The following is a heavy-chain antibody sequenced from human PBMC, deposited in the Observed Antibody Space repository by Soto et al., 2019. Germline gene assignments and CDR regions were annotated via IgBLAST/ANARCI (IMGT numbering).Heavy chain of an antibody. Sequence: ASVKVSCKASGYTFTSYDINWVRQSTGQGLEWMGWRNPNSGNTGYAQKFQGRVTMTRNTSISTAYMELSSLRSEDTAVYYCARGAYGYYYYYGMDVWGQGTTVTVSS. CDR3: ARGAYGYYYYYGMDV. D-gene: IGHD2-8*01. J-gene: IGHJ6*02. V-gene: IGHV1-8*01. CDR2: RNPNSGNT. CDR1: GYTFTSYD.